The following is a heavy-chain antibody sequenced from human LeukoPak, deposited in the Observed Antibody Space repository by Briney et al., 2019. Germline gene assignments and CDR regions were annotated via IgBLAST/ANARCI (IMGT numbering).Heavy chain of an antibody. CDR1: GGTFSSYG. J-gene: IGHJ5*02. CDR2: IIPIFGTA. Sequence: ASVKVSCKASGGTFSSYGISWVRQAPGQGLEWMGRIIPIFGTANFAQKFQGRVTITADESTRTAYMELSSLRSEDTAVYYCARGAYDSSGYYPYNLFDPWGQGTLFTVSS. V-gene: IGHV1-69*13. CDR3: ARGAYDSSGYYPYNLFDP. D-gene: IGHD3-22*01.